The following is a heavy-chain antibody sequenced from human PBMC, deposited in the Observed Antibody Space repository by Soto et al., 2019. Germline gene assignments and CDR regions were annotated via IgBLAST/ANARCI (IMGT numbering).Heavy chain of an antibody. CDR1: GGSISSGGYY. D-gene: IGHD3-10*01. CDR3: ARGRVYGSGSYRDYGMDV. CDR2: IYYSGST. Sequence: SETLSLTCTVSGGSISSGGYYWSWIRQHPGKGLEWIGYIYYSGSTYYNPSLKSRVTISVDTSKNQFSLKLSSVTAADTAVYYCARGRVYGSGSYRDYGMDVWGQGTTVTVSS. V-gene: IGHV4-31*03. J-gene: IGHJ6*02.